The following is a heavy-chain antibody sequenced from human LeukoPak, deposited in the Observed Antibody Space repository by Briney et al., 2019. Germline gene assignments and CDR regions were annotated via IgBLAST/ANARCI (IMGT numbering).Heavy chain of an antibody. CDR2: IYYSGST. D-gene: IGHD1-26*01. Sequence: SETLSLTCTVSGGSISSYYWSWIRQPPGKGLEWIGYIYYSGSTNYNPSLKSRVTISVDTSKNQFSMKLSSVTAADTAVYYCARDREGMYRGYYYMDVWGKGTTVTVSS. V-gene: IGHV4-59*01. CDR1: GGSISSYY. J-gene: IGHJ6*03. CDR3: ARDREGMYRGYYYMDV.